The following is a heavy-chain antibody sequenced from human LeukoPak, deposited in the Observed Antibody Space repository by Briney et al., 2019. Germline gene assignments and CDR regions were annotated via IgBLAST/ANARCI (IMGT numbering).Heavy chain of an antibody. Sequence: GASVKVSCKASGYTFTSYYMHWVRPAPGQGLEWMGIINPSGGSTTYAEKFQGRVTMTRDTSASTVYMELSSLRSEDTAVYYCARSRAADYWGQGTLVTVSS. V-gene: IGHV1-46*01. CDR3: ARSRAADY. CDR2: INPSGGST. D-gene: IGHD6-13*01. J-gene: IGHJ4*02. CDR1: GYTFTSYY.